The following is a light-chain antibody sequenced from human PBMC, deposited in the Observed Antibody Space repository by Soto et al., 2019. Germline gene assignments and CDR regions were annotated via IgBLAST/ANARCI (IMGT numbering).Light chain of an antibody. V-gene: IGLV2-14*01. CDR3: SSYRAYSTLWV. CDR2: VVS. Sequence: QSVLTQPASVSGSPGQSITISCTGTGSDIGNYNYVSWYQQYPGKAPKLMIYVVSNRPSGVSSRFSGSKSGNTASLTISGLQAEDEADYYCSSYRAYSTLWVFGGGTKLTVL. J-gene: IGLJ3*02. CDR1: GSDIGNYNY.